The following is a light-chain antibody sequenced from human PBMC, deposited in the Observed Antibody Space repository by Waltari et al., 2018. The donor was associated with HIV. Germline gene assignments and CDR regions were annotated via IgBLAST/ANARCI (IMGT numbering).Light chain of an antibody. Sequence: SYELTQPPSVSVSPGQTARITCSGDALPKKFAYWYQQKSGQAPVLVIYEDSKRPSGIPQRFSGSSSGTMATLTISGAQVADEADYYGYSTDNSGTHIRVFGGGTKLTVL. CDR3: YSTDNSGTHIRV. V-gene: IGLV3-10*01. CDR2: EDS. J-gene: IGLJ2*01. CDR1: ALPKKF.